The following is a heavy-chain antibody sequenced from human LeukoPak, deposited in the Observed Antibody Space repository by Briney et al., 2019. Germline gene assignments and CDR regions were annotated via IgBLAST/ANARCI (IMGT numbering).Heavy chain of an antibody. CDR1: GFTFDDYA. Sequence: GGSLRLSCAASGFTFDDYAMHWVRQVPGKGLEWVSGISWNSGSIGYADSVKGRFTISRDNAKNSLYLQMNSLRAEDTALYYCAKDMSAYCGGDCDPGYYYGMDVWGQGTTVTVSS. J-gene: IGHJ6*02. D-gene: IGHD2-21*02. CDR3: AKDMSAYCGGDCDPGYYYGMDV. CDR2: ISWNSGSI. V-gene: IGHV3-9*01.